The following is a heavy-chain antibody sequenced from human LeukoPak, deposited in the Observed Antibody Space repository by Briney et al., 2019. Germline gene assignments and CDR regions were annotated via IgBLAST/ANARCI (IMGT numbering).Heavy chain of an antibody. D-gene: IGHD2-21*02. V-gene: IGHV4-59*01. CDR3: ARDRYCGGDCTPGAFDI. CDR1: GGSISSYY. CDR2: IYYSGST. Sequence: SETLCLTCAVSGGSISSYYWSWIREPPGKGLEWSGYIYYSGSTNYNPSLKSRVTISVDTSKNQFSLMLSSVTAADTAVYYCARDRYCGGDCTPGAFDIWGQGTMVTVSS. J-gene: IGHJ3*02.